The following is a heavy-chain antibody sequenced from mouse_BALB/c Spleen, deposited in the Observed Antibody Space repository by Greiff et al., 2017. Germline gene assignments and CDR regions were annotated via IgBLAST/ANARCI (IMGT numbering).Heavy chain of an antibody. CDR2: INPSTGYT. D-gene: IGHD1-1*01. V-gene: IGHV1-4*01. CDR3: ARTGPYYYGSSYGFAY. Sequence: VKLQESGAELATPGASVKMSCTASGFTFTSYWMHWVKQRPGQGLEWLGYINPSTGYTEYNQKFKDKATLTADKSSSTAYMKLSSLTSEDSAVYYCARTGPYYYGSSYGFAYWGQGTLVTVSA. CDR1: GFTFTSYW. J-gene: IGHJ3*01.